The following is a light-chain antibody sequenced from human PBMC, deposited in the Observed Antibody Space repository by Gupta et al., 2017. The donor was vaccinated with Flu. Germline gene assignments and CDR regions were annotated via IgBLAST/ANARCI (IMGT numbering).Light chain of an antibody. J-gene: IGLJ1*01. CDR3: AAWDDSLNAYV. CDR1: SSNIGSNT. V-gene: IGLV1-44*01. CDR2: SNN. Sequence: QSVLTKPPSASGTPGQRVTISCSGSSSNIGSNTVNWYQQLPGTAPKLLIYSNNQRPSGVPDRFSGSKSGTSASLAISVLQSEDEAYYYCAAWDDSLNAYVFGTGTKVTVL.